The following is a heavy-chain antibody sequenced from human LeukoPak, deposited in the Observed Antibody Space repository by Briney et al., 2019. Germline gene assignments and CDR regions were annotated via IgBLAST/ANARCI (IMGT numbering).Heavy chain of an antibody. V-gene: IGHV1-69*05. CDR2: IIPIFGTA. D-gene: IGHD6-13*01. J-gene: IGHJ4*02. CDR1: GGTFSSYA. Sequence: ASVKVSCKASGGTFSSYAISWLRQAPGQGLEWMGRIIPIFGTANYAQKFQGRVTITTDESTSTAYMELSSLRSEDTAVYYCAREYSSSPDGIYFDYWGQGTLVTVSS. CDR3: AREYSSSPDGIYFDY.